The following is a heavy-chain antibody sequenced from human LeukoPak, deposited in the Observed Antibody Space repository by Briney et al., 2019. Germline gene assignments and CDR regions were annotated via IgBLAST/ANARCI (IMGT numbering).Heavy chain of an antibody. D-gene: IGHD2-15*01. CDR1: GGSFSGYY. CDR3: ARGGYCSGFSCYFDY. J-gene: IGHJ4*02. V-gene: IGHV4-34*01. CDR2: INHSGST. Sequence: PSETLSLTCAVYGGSFSGYYWSWIRQPPGKGLEWIGEINHSGSTNYDPSLKSRVTISVDTYKNQFSLRLSSVTAADTAVYYCARGGYCSGFSCYFDYWGQGTLVTVSS.